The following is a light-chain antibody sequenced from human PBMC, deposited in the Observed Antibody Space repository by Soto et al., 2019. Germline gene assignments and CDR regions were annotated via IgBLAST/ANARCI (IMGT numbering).Light chain of an antibody. CDR1: SSDIGAYNR. CDR2: EVR. Sequence: QSALTQPPSVSGSPGQSVTISCTGTSSDIGAYNRVSWYQQPPGTAPKLMIYEVRDRTSGVPDRFSGSKSGNTASLTISGLHAEDEAAYYCSSYTSSNTLIFGGGTELTVL. J-gene: IGLJ2*01. V-gene: IGLV2-18*02. CDR3: SSYTSSNTLI.